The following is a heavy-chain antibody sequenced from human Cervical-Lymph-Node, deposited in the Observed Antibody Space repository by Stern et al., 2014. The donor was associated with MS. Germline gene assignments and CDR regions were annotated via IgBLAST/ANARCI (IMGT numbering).Heavy chain of an antibody. J-gene: IGHJ3*02. D-gene: IGHD3-22*01. CDR1: GGSISSSSYY. CDR3: AYSSGYWDDAFDI. V-gene: IGHV4-39*01. CDR2: IYYSGST. Sequence: QLQLQESGPGLVKPSETLSLTCTVSGGSISSSSYYWGWIRQPPGKGLEWIGSIYYSGSTYYNPSLQSRVTISVDTSKNQFSLKLSSVTAADTAVYYCAYSSGYWDDAFDIWGQGTMVTVSS.